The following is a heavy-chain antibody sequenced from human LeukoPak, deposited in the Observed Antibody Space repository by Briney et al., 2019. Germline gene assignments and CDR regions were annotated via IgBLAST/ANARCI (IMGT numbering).Heavy chain of an antibody. J-gene: IGHJ4*02. V-gene: IGHV3-23*01. D-gene: IGHD1-26*01. Sequence: PGGSLRLSCAASGFTFKNYAMNWVRQAPGKGLEWVSGINLSGSSTYYADSVKGRFTISRDNSKNTLYLQMNSLRAEDTAVYYCAKDVWRYSGSYYDFDYWGQGTLVTVSS. CDR2: INLSGSST. CDR3: AKDVWRYSGSYYDFDY. CDR1: GFTFKNYA.